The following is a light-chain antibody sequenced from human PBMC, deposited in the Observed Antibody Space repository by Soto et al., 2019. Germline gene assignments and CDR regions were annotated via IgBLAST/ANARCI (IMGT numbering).Light chain of an antibody. CDR1: SSDLVDSNY. Sequence: QSALTQPASVSGSPGQSITISCTGASSDLVDSNYVSWYQHHPGKAPKLILYEVNNRPSGVSNRFSASKSGNTASLTISGLQAEDEADYYCSSSITSPTLVVFGGGTKVTVL. V-gene: IGLV2-14*01. J-gene: IGLJ2*01. CDR2: EVN. CDR3: SSSITSPTLVV.